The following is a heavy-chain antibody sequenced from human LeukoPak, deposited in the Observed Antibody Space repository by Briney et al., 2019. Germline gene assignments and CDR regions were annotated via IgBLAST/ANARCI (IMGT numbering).Heavy chain of an antibody. CDR2: ISSSGSTI. CDR3: AGDSSSSWRTFDY. J-gene: IGHJ4*02. V-gene: IGHV3-48*03. D-gene: IGHD6-13*01. Sequence: SGGSLRLSCAASGFTFSSYEMNWVRQAPGKGLEWVSYISSSGSTIYYADSVKGRFTISRDNAKNSLYLQMNSLRAEDTAVYYCAGDSSSSWRTFDYWGQGTLVTVSS. CDR1: GFTFSSYE.